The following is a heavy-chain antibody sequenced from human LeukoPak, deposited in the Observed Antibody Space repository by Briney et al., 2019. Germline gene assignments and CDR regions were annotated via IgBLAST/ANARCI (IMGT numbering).Heavy chain of an antibody. CDR2: ISAYNGDT. Sequence: ASVKVSCKASGYSFGSFGINWVRQAPGQGLEWMGWISAYNGDTNYAQKLQGRVTMTTDTSTSTVYMELRSLRSDDTAVYYCARGGGGYYGSGSYLIDHWGQGTLVTVSS. D-gene: IGHD3-10*01. V-gene: IGHV1-18*01. CDR3: ARGGGGYYGSGSYLIDH. CDR1: GYSFGSFG. J-gene: IGHJ4*02.